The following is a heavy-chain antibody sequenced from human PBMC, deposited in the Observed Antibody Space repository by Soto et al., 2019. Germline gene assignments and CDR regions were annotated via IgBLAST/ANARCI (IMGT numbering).Heavy chain of an antibody. V-gene: IGHV3-30-3*01. CDR3: AKDPYYDFWSGYYFDY. CDR2: ISYDGSDK. D-gene: IGHD3-3*01. J-gene: IGHJ4*02. CDR1: GFTFSSYA. Sequence: PGGSLRLSCAASGFTFSSYAMHWVRQAPGKGLEWVALISYDGSDKDYADSVKGRFTISRDNSKNTLYLQMNSLRAEDTAVYYCAKDPYYDFWSGYYFDYWGQGTLVTVSS.